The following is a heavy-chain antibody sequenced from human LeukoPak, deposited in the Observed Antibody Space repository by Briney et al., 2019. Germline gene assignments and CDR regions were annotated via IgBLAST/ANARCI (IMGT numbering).Heavy chain of an antibody. Sequence: SETLSLTCAVYGGSISSYYWSWIRQPPGQGLEWIGYIYYSGITNYNPALKSRVIISVDTSKNQFSLKLSSVTAADTAVYYCARAGRWEGRPHAFDIWGQGTMVTVSS. CDR1: GGSISSYY. CDR3: ARAGRWEGRPHAFDI. CDR2: IYYSGIT. D-gene: IGHD1-26*01. J-gene: IGHJ3*02. V-gene: IGHV4-59*01.